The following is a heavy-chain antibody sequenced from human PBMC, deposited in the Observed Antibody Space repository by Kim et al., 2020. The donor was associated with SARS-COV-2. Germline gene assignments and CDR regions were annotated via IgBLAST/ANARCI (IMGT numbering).Heavy chain of an antibody. Sequence: SGPTLVNPTQTLTLTCTFSGFSLTTTGMCVSWIRQPPGKALEWLALIDWDDDKYYNTSLKTRLTISKDTSKNQVVLTLTNVDPADTATYYCARIPFYNYYYGMDVWGQGTTVTVS. CDR2: IDWDDDK. J-gene: IGHJ6*02. V-gene: IGHV2-70*01. D-gene: IGHD1-20*01. CDR1: GFSLTTTGMC. CDR3: ARIPFYNYYYGMDV.